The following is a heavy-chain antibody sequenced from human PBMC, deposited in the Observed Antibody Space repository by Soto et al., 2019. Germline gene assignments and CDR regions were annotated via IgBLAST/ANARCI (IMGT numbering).Heavy chain of an antibody. J-gene: IGHJ4*02. D-gene: IGHD5-18*01. Sequence: ELQLVESGGGLVQPGGSLRLSCAASGVTVSSNYMSWVRQAPGKGLEWVSVIYSGGSTYYADSVKGRFTISRDNSKNTLYHQMNSLRAEDTAVYYCARHGYNYGGGYFDYWGQGTLVTVSS. V-gene: IGHV3-66*04. CDR3: ARHGYNYGGGYFDY. CDR2: IYSGGST. CDR1: GVTVSSNY.